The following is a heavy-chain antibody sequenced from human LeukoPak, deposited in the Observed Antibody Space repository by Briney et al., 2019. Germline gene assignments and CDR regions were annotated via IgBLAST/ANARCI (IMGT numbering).Heavy chain of an antibody. D-gene: IGHD6-25*01. V-gene: IGHV4-39*01. J-gene: IGHJ4*02. CDR2: IYYSGST. CDR1: GGSISSSSYY. Sequence: SETLSLTCTVSGGSISSSSYYWGGIRQPPGKGLEWIGSIYYSGSTYYNPSLKSRVTISVDTSKNQFSLKLSSVTAADTAVYYCTAGRSDYFDFWGQGALVTVSS. CDR3: TAGRSDYFDF.